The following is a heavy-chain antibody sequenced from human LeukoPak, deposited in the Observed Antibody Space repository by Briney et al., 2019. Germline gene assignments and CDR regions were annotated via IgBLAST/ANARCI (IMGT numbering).Heavy chain of an antibody. D-gene: IGHD3-10*01. Sequence: PSETLSLTCSVSGDSISSSSHSWGWIRQPPGKGLEWIGTIYYSGNTYYNPSLKSRVTISADTSKNQFSLKLSSVTAADTAVYYCARRVGRWFGERAYYYNYMDVWGKGTTVTISS. CDR2: IYYSGNT. CDR3: ARRVGRWFGERAYYYNYMDV. V-gene: IGHV4-39*07. CDR1: GDSISSSSHS. J-gene: IGHJ6*03.